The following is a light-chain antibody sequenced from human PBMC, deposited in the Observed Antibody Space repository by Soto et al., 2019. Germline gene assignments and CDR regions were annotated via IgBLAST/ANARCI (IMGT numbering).Light chain of an antibody. CDR1: SSDIGGYNF. Sequence: QSALTQPASVSGSPGQSITIACTGTSSDIGGYNFVSWYQQHPGKAPKLLIYDVGNRPSGVSNRFSGSKSGNTASLTISGLQAADEAPYYCNSYRTVSTYVFGTGTKLTVL. CDR3: NSYRTVSTYV. V-gene: IGLV2-14*01. J-gene: IGLJ1*01. CDR2: DVG.